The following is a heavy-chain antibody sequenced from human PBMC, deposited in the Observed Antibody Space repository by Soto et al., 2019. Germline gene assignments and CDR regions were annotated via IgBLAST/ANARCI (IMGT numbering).Heavy chain of an antibody. J-gene: IGHJ6*02. V-gene: IGHV3-23*01. CDR3: AKGIAVNLGHYYGMDV. Sequence: SLRLSCAASGFTFSSYAMSWVRQAPGKGLEWVSAISGSGGSTYYADSVKGRFTISRDNSKNTLYLQMNSLRAEDTAVYYCAKGIAVNLGHYYGMDVWGQGTTVTVSS. D-gene: IGHD6-19*01. CDR1: GFTFSSYA. CDR2: ISGSGGST.